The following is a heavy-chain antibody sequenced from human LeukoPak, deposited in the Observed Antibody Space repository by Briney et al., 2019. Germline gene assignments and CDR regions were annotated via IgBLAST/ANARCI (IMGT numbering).Heavy chain of an antibody. D-gene: IGHD3-16*01. CDR3: AREGGSGDY. CDR2: IIPIFGTA. J-gene: IGHJ4*02. V-gene: IGHV1-69*13. Sequence: SVKVSCKASGYTFSDYYIHWVRQAPGQGLEWMGGIIPIFGTANYAQKFQGRVTITADESTSTAYMELSSLRSEDTAVYYCAREGGSGDYWGQGTLVTVSS. CDR1: GYTFSDYY.